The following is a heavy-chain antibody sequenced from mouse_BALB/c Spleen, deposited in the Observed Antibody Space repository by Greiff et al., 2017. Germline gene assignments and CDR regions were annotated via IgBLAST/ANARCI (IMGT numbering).Heavy chain of an antibody. CDR2: IRNKANGYTT. D-gene: IGHD2-4*01. V-gene: IGHV7-3*02. J-gene: IGHJ4*01. Sequence: EAMLVESGGGLVQPGGSLRLSCATSGFTFTDYYMSWVRQPPGKALEWLGFIRNKANGYTTEYSASVKGRFTISRDNSQSILYLQMNTLRAEDSATYYCARDSSMITSSDAMDYWGQGTSVTVSS. CDR1: GFTFTDYY. CDR3: ARDSSMITSSDAMDY.